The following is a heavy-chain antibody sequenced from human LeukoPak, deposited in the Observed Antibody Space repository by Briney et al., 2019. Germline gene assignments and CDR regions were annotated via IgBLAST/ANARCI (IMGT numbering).Heavy chain of an antibody. Sequence: PGRSLRLSCAASGFTFSSYGMHWVRQAPGKGLEWVAVIWYDGSNKYYADSVKGRFTISRDNSKNTLYLQMNSLRAEDTAVYYCAAQDGSVRDSSGDNGIDYWGQGTLVTVSS. V-gene: IGHV3-33*01. CDR2: IWYDGSNK. D-gene: IGHD3-22*01. CDR1: GFTFSSYG. J-gene: IGHJ4*02. CDR3: AAQDGSVRDSSGDNGIDY.